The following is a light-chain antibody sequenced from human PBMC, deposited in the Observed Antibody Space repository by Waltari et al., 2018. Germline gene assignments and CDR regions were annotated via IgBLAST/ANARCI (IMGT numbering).Light chain of an antibody. V-gene: IGKV1-39*01. CDR3: QQSYSIPLT. CDR1: QSIGKF. Sequence: DIQMTQSPSPLYASVGDIVTITCRASQSIGKFLNWYQQKPGKAPKLLIYAASSLQSGVPSGFSGSGSGTDFTLTISSLQPEDFATYYCQQSYSIPLTFGGGTKVEIK. J-gene: IGKJ4*01. CDR2: AAS.